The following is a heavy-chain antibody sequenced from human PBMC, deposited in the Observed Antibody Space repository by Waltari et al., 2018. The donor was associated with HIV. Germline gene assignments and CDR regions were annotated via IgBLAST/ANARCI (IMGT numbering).Heavy chain of an antibody. CDR1: GYTFTSYA. Sequence: QVQLVQSGAEVKKPGASVKVSCKASGYTFTSYAMHWVRQAPRQRLEWMGWINACNGNTKYSQKFQGRVTITRDTSASTAYMELSSLRSEDTAVYYCAVPGSSSWSDFVYWGQGTLVTVSS. CDR3: AVPGSSSWSDFVY. D-gene: IGHD6-13*01. V-gene: IGHV1-3*01. CDR2: INACNGNT. J-gene: IGHJ4*02.